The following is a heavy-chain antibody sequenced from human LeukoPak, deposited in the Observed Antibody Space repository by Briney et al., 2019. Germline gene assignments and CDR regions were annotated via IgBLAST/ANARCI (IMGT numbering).Heavy chain of an antibody. CDR3: ARGVQLERRYYNWFDP. CDR1: GGSISSGNW. J-gene: IGHJ5*02. CDR2: IYHSGST. D-gene: IGHD1-1*01. Sequence: SETLSLTCAVSGGSISSGNWWSWVRQPPGKGLEWIGEIYHSGSTNYNPSLKSRVTISVDKSKNQFSLKLSSVTAADTAVYYCARGVQLERRYYNWFDPWGQGTLVTVSS. V-gene: IGHV4-4*02.